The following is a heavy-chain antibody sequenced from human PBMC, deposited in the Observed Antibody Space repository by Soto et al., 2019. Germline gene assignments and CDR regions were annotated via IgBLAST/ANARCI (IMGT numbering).Heavy chain of an antibody. V-gene: IGHV3-23*01. D-gene: IGHD2-15*01. Sequence: EVQLLESGGGLVQPGGSLRLSCAASGFTFSSYAMSWVRQAPGKGLEWVSAISGSGGSTYYADSVKGRFTISRDNSKNTLYLQMNSLRAEDTAVYYCAKDHCSGGSCYALGWYFDLWGHGTLVTVSS. CDR3: AKDHCSGGSCYALGWYFDL. CDR1: GFTFSSYA. J-gene: IGHJ2*01. CDR2: ISGSGGST.